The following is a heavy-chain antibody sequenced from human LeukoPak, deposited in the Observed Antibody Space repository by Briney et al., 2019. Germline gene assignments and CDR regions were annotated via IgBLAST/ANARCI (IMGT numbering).Heavy chain of an antibody. V-gene: IGHV3-30*18. D-gene: IGHD6-13*01. Sequence: PGGSLRLSCAASGFTFSSYGMHWVRQAPGKGLEWVAVTSYDGSNKYYADSVKGRFTISRDNSKNTLYLQMNSLRAEDTAVYYCAKASDPGYIDYWGQGTLVTVSS. CDR3: AKASDPGYIDY. CDR2: TSYDGSNK. CDR1: GFTFSSYG. J-gene: IGHJ4*02.